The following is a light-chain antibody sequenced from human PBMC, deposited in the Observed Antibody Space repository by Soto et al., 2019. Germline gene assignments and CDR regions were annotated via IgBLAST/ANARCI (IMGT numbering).Light chain of an antibody. CDR2: DAS. V-gene: IGKV3-20*01. J-gene: IGKJ4*01. CDR3: EQYGSTPLS. CDR1: QSVGNNY. Sequence: EIVLTQSPGTLPLSPGERATLSCRASQSVGNNYLTWYQQKPGQAPRFLIYDASSRATGIPDRFSGSGSGTDFTLTISRLEPEDFAVYYCEQYGSTPLSFGGGTKVVSK.